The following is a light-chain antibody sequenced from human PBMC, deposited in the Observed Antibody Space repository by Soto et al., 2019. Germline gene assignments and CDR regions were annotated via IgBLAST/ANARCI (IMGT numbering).Light chain of an antibody. CDR1: QDIITW. Sequence: DIQMTQSPSSVTASVGDRVTITCRASQDIITWLAWYQQKPGKAPNLLIYTASNLQSGVPSRFSGSGSGTHFTLTISGLQSEDFALYYCHQYNSWPPGTFGQGTKVDIK. CDR3: HQYNSWPPGT. J-gene: IGKJ2*01. CDR2: TAS. V-gene: IGKV1-12*01.